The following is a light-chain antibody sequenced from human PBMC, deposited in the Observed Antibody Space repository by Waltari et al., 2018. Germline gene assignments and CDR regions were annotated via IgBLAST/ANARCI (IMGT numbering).Light chain of an antibody. J-gene: IGLJ3*02. Sequence: QSALTQPASVSGSPGQSITISCTGTSSDVGRYNFVSWYQQHPGKAPQLIIYGVNKRPSGVSNRLSRSKSGNTASLTVSGLQAEDESDYYCCSYAGRSTWVFGGRTKVTVL. V-gene: IGLV2-23*02. CDR3: CSYAGRSTWV. CDR1: SSDVGRYNF. CDR2: GVN.